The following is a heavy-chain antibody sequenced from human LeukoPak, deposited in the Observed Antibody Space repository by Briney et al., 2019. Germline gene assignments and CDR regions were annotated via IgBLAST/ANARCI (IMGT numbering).Heavy chain of an antibody. CDR2: LSYSGNT. CDR3: ARLRGLVRGVIITVFDN. D-gene: IGHD3-10*01. V-gene: IGHV4-39*01. CDR1: GGSVSSSSFF. Sequence: SETLSLTCDVSGGSVSSSSFFWGWIRQPPGKGLEWIGSLSYSGNTYYNASLKNRVTISVDTSKNQFSLKLNSVTAADTAVYYCARLRGLVRGVIITVFDNWGQGTLVTVSS. J-gene: IGHJ4*02.